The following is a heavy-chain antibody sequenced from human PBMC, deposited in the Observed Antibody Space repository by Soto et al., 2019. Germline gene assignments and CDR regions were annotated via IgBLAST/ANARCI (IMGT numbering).Heavy chain of an antibody. CDR3: ARHSVQLWLDP. J-gene: IGHJ5*02. CDR2: IYYSGST. CDR1: GGSIGSYY. D-gene: IGHD5-18*01. V-gene: IGHV4-59*08. Sequence: SETLSLTCTVSGGSIGSYYWSWIRQPPGKGLEWIGYIYYSGSTNYNPSLKSRVTISVDTSKNQFSLKLSSVTAADTAVYYCARHSVQLWLDPWSQGTLVTVSS.